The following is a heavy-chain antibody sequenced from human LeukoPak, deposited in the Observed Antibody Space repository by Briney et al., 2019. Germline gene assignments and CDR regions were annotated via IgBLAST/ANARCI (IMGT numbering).Heavy chain of an antibody. CDR2: ISSSGSTI. Sequence: GGSLRLSCAASGFTSSSYGMNWVRQAPGKGLEWVSYISSSGSTIYYADSVKGRFTISRDNAKNSLYLHMNSLRAEDTAVYYCARDLVGATGWFDPWGQGTLVTVSS. CDR3: ARDLVGATGWFDP. D-gene: IGHD1-26*01. V-gene: IGHV3-48*03. J-gene: IGHJ5*02. CDR1: GFTSSSYG.